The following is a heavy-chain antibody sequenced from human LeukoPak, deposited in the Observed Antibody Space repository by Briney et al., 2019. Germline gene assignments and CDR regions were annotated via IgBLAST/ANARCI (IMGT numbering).Heavy chain of an antibody. CDR2: ISHDGSNK. Sequence: GRSLRLSCAASGFTFSSYGMHWVRQAPGKGLEWVAVISHDGSNKYYADSVKGRFTISRDNSKNTLYLQMNSLRAEDTAVYYCARDRFSSAWYVGYYYYYGMDVWGQGTTVTVSS. D-gene: IGHD6-19*01. CDR1: GFTFSSYG. CDR3: ARDRFSSAWYVGYYYYYGMDV. V-gene: IGHV3-30-3*01. J-gene: IGHJ6*02.